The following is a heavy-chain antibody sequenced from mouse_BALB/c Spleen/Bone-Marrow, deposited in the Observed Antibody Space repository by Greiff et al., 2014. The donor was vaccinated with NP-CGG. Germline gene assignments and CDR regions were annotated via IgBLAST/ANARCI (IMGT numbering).Heavy chain of an antibody. CDR1: GFSLTSYG. V-gene: IGHV2-9*02. CDR3: ARAPLYYGSSIYAMDY. CDR2: MWAGGST. J-gene: IGHJ4*01. Sequence: QVQLQQSGPGLVAPSQSLSISCTVSGFSLTSYGVYWVRQPPGKGLEWLGVMWAGGSTDYNSALMSRLSITKDNSKSQLFLKMNSLQTDDTAMYFCARAPLYYGSSIYAMDYWGQGTSVTVSS. D-gene: IGHD1-1*01.